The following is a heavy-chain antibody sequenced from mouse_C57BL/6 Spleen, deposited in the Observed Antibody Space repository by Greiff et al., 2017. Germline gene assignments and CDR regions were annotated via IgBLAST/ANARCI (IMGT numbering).Heavy chain of an antibody. Sequence: EVQLKESGGGLVKPGGSLKLSCAASGFTFSSYAMSWVRQTPEKRLEWVATISDGGSYTYYPDNVKGRFTISRDNAKNNLYLQMSHLKSEDTAMYYCARDYYGTFDYWGQGTTLTVSS. CDR2: ISDGGSYT. CDR1: GFTFSSYA. J-gene: IGHJ2*01. V-gene: IGHV5-4*01. CDR3: ARDYYGTFDY. D-gene: IGHD1-1*01.